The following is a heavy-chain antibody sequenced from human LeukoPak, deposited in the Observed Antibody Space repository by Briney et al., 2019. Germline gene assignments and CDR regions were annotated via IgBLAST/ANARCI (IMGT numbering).Heavy chain of an antibody. V-gene: IGHV4-59*01. CDR1: GGSISSYY. CDR3: ARGLFVSYYYYMDV. J-gene: IGHJ6*03. CDR2: IYYSGST. D-gene: IGHD2-21*01. Sequence: PSETLSLTCTVSGGSISSYYWNWIRQPPGKGLEWIGYIYYSGSTNYNPSLKSRVTTSVDTSKNQFSLKLSSVTAADSAVYYCARGLFVSYYYYMDVWGKGTTVTVSS.